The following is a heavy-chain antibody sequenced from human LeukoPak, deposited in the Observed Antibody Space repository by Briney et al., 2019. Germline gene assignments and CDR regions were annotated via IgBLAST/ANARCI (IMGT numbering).Heavy chain of an antibody. CDR3: ATHPGIAAAGTWDY. D-gene: IGHD6-13*01. J-gene: IGHJ4*02. Sequence: PGGSLRLSCAACGFTFSSYDMHWVRQATGKGLEWVSAIGTAGDTYYPGSVKGQFTISRDNSKNTLYLQMNSLRAEDTAVYYCATHPGIAAAGTWDYWGQGTLVTVSS. V-gene: IGHV3-13*03. CDR2: IGTAGDT. CDR1: GFTFSSYD.